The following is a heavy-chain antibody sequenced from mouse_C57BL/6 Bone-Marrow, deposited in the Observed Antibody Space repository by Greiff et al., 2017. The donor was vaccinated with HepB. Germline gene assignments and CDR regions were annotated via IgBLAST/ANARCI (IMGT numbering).Heavy chain of an antibody. Sequence: HVKQSGPELVKPGASVKISCKASGYSFTDYNMNWVKQSNGKSLEWIGVINPNYGTTSYNQKFKGKATLTVDQSSSTAYMQLNSLTSEDSAVYYCARGEDYGYDGFDYWGQGTTLTVSS. CDR2: INPNYGTT. D-gene: IGHD2-2*01. J-gene: IGHJ2*01. CDR1: GYSFTDYN. CDR3: ARGEDYGYDGFDY. V-gene: IGHV1-39*01.